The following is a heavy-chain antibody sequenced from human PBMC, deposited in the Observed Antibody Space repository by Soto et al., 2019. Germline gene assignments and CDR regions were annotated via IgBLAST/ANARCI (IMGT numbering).Heavy chain of an antibody. J-gene: IGHJ3*02. D-gene: IGHD2-21*02. CDR1: GGSLTNYF. V-gene: IGHV4-59*01. Sequence: QVQLQESGPGLVEPSETLSLTCTVSGGSLTNYFWTWIRQPPGKGLEWLAYIRYSGKTGYNPSLKRRATISLDMSRNQFFLKVPSVTAADTAMYYCARFQYTVVTPFDMWGQGTMLIVSS. CDR2: IRYSGKT. CDR3: ARFQYTVVTPFDM.